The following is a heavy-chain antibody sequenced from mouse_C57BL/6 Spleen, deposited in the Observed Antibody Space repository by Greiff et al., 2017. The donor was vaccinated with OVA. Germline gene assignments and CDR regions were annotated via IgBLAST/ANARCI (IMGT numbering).Heavy chain of an antibody. CDR2: IYPRSGNT. D-gene: IGHD2-12*01. Sequence: QVQLKQSGAELARPGASVKLSCKASGYTFTSYGISWVKQRTGQGLEWIGEIYPRSGNTYYNEKFKGKATLTADKSSSTAYMELRSLTSEDSAVYFCARRSYYWYFDVWGTGTTVTVSS. V-gene: IGHV1-81*01. J-gene: IGHJ1*03. CDR1: GYTFTSYG. CDR3: ARRSYYWYFDV.